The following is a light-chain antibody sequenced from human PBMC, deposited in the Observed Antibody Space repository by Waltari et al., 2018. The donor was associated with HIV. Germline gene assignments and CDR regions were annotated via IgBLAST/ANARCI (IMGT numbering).Light chain of an antibody. V-gene: IGKV1-39*01. CDR3: QQSSSSPPT. CDR2: AAS. Sequence: DIQMTQSPSSLSASVGDRVTLICRASQSLGNYLNLYHQTSGTAPELLSYAASSLQSGVTSRFSGSGSGTDFTLTITSLQPEDFATYYWQQSSSSPPTFSQGTKVEI. CDR1: QSLGNY. J-gene: IGKJ1*01.